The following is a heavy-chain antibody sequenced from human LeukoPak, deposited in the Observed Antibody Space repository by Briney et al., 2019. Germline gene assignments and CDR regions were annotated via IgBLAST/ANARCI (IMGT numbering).Heavy chain of an antibody. Sequence: GGSLRLSCAASGFTVSSNYMSWVRRAPGKGREWGSVIYSGGSTYYADSVKGRFTISRDNSKNTLYLQMNSLRAEDTAVYYCARDTTLDYWGQGTLVTVSS. CDR2: IYSGGST. CDR1: GFTVSSNY. V-gene: IGHV3-53*01. D-gene: IGHD1-26*01. J-gene: IGHJ4*02. CDR3: ARDTTLDY.